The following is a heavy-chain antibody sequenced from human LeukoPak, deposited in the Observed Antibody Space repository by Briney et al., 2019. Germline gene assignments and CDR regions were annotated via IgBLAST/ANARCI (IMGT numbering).Heavy chain of an antibody. CDR2: ISYGGSDK. Sequence: TGGSLRPSCAASGFTFSSYAMHWVRQAPGKGLEWVAVISYGGSDKYYADSVKGRFTISRDSTKNTLYLQMNSLRAEDTAVYYCARDPGWGYFDWSYFDYWGQGTLVTVSS. V-gene: IGHV3-30*01. D-gene: IGHD3-9*01. CDR3: ARDPGWGYFDWSYFDY. J-gene: IGHJ4*02. CDR1: GFTFSSYA.